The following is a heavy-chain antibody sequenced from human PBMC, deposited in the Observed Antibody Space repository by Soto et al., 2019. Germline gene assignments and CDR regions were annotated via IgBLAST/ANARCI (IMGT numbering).Heavy chain of an antibody. Sequence: SETLSLTCAVYGGSFSGYYWSWIRQPPGKGLEWIGEINHSGSTNYNPSLKSRVTISVDTSKNQFSLKLSSVTAADTAVYYCAIVVVVAATPPQRWFDPWGQGTLVTVSS. CDR2: INHSGST. V-gene: IGHV4-34*01. CDR1: GGSFSGYY. D-gene: IGHD2-15*01. CDR3: AIVVVVAATPPQRWFDP. J-gene: IGHJ5*02.